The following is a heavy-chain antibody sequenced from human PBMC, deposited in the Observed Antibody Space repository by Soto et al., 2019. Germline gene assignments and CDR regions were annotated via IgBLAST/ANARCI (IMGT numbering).Heavy chain of an antibody. CDR2: INPNSGGT. CDR3: PRDVVHDFWSGMYNWFDP. CDR1: GYTFTGYY. D-gene: IGHD3-3*01. J-gene: IGHJ5*02. V-gene: IGHV1-2*02. Sequence: GASVKVSCKASGYTFTGYYMHWVRQAPGQGLEWMGWINPNSGGTNYAQKFQGSFTMTRDTSISTAYMELSRLRSDDTAVYYCPRDVVHDFWSGMYNWFDPWGQGTLVTVSS.